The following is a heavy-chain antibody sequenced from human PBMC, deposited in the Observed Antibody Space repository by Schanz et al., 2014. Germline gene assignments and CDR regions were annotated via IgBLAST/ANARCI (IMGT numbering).Heavy chain of an antibody. D-gene: IGHD3-3*01. J-gene: IGHJ4*02. CDR1: TFTFSSDW. CDR2: IKEDGSVK. V-gene: IGHV3-7*01. CDR3: VRDSFFAFDN. Sequence: EVQLVESGGGLVEPGGSLRLSCAASTFTFSSDWMSWVRQAPGKGLEWVANIKEDGSVKDYVDSVKGRFTISRDNAKNPLYLQMNSLRAEDAAVYYCVRDSFFAFDNWGQGTRVTVAS.